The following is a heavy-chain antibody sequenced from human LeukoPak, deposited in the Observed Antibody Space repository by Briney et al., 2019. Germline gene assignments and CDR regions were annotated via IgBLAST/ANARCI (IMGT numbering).Heavy chain of an antibody. CDR1: GYSFIAYF. D-gene: IGHD6-13*01. CDR2: INPSNGGT. V-gene: IGHV1-2*02. Sequence: ASVKVSCKSSGYSFIAYFIHWMRQAPGQGPEWMGWINPSNGGTKYAQNFQGRVTVTWDTSMSTAYMELISLRSDDTAVYYCARDRYTSSWTAAFDFWGQGTLVTVSS. J-gene: IGHJ4*02. CDR3: ARDRYTSSWTAAFDF.